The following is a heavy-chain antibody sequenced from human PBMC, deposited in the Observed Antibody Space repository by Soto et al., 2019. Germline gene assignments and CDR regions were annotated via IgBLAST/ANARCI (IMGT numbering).Heavy chain of an antibody. CDR1: GFSLTSSGVR. CDR3: AQRVASRGSFDY. J-gene: IGHJ4*02. V-gene: IGHV2-5*01. CDR2: IYWNVDT. Sequence: CGPTLVNPTPTVPLTCPFAGFSLTSSGVRVGWMRQPPGKALEWLAFIYWNVDTRYRPSLQSRLTITKDNSKKQVVLTMTNMDPLDTATYYCAQRVASRGSFDYWGQGILVTVSS.